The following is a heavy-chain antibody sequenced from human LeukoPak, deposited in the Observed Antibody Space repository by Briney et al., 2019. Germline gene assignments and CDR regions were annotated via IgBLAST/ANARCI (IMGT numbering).Heavy chain of an antibody. Sequence: IPSQTLSLTCAVSGGSISSGGYSWSWIRQPPGKGLEWIGYIYHSGSTYYNPSLKSRVTISVDRSKNQFSLKLSSVTAADTAVYYCARDHPYSSSWFDYWGQGTLVTVSS. CDR2: IYHSGST. CDR1: GGSISSGGYS. J-gene: IGHJ4*02. CDR3: ARDHPYSSSWFDY. V-gene: IGHV4-30-2*01. D-gene: IGHD6-13*01.